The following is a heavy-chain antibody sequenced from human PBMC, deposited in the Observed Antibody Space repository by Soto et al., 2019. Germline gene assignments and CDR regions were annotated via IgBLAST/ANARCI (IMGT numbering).Heavy chain of an antibody. D-gene: IGHD3-3*01. CDR3: AREYEDLTSNFDY. Sequence: EVQLVESGGGLVKPGGSLRLSCAASGFTFTRYSMNWVRQAPGKGLEWVSSISSTTNYIYYADSMKGRFTVSRDNAKNSVYLEMNSLSAEDTDVYYCAREYEDLTSNFDYWGQGTLVTVSS. V-gene: IGHV3-21*01. CDR1: GFTFTRYS. J-gene: IGHJ4*02. CDR2: ISSTTNYI.